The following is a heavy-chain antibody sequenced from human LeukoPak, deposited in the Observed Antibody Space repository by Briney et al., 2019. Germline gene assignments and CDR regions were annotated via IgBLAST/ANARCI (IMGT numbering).Heavy chain of an antibody. CDR2: INPNSGGT. V-gene: IGHV1-2*02. CDR3: ARGGEPQAMDV. D-gene: IGHD3-10*01. Sequence: ASVKVSCKASGYTFTGYYMHWVRQAPGQGLEWMGWINPNSGGTNYAQKFQGRVTMSTDTSTSTAYMELRSLRSDDTAVYYCARGGEPQAMDVWGQGTTVTVSS. J-gene: IGHJ6*02. CDR1: GYTFTGYY.